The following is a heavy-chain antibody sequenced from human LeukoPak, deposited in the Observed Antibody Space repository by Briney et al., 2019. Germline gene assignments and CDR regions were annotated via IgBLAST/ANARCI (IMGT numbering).Heavy chain of an antibody. J-gene: IGHJ4*02. CDR1: GFTFSSYE. V-gene: IGHV3-48*03. Sequence: PGGSLRLSCAASGFTFSSYEVNWVRQAPGKGLEWVSYISSSGSTIYYADSAKGRFTISRDNAKNSLYLQMNSLRAEDTAVYYCARTYYYDSSGYSPPSDYWGQGTLVTVSS. CDR2: ISSSGSTI. CDR3: ARTYYYDSSGYSPPSDY. D-gene: IGHD3-22*01.